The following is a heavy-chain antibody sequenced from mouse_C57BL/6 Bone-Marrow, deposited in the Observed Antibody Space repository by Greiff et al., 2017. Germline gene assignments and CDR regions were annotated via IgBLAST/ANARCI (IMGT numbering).Heavy chain of an antibody. D-gene: IGHD2-5*01. CDR2: IYPGSGST. CDR1: GYTFTSYW. CDR3: ARPYYSNYWYFGV. V-gene: IGHV1-55*01. J-gene: IGHJ1*03. Sequence: QVQLQQPGAELVKPGASVKLSCKASGYTFTSYWITWVKQRPGQGLEWIGDIYPGSGSTNYNEKIKSKATLTVDTSSSTAYMQLSSLTSEDSAVYYCARPYYSNYWYFGVWGTGTTVTVSS.